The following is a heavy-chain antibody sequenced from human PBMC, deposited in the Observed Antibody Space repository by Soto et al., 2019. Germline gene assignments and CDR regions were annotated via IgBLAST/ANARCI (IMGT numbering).Heavy chain of an antibody. J-gene: IGHJ4*02. CDR1: GFTFSNYA. CDR2: ISNNGGIT. Sequence: GGSLRLSCSASGFTFSNYAIHWVRQAPGKGLEYVSGISNNGGITNFADSVKGRFTISRDNSRNTLFLQMSSLRAEDTAVYYCVRGDQLENWGQGTLVTVSS. V-gene: IGHV3-64D*08. D-gene: IGHD2-2*01. CDR3: VRGDQLEN.